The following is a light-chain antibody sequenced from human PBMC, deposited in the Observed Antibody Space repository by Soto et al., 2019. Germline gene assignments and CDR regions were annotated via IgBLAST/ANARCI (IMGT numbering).Light chain of an antibody. CDR3: QHYGGMWT. V-gene: IGKV1-5*01. J-gene: IGKJ1*01. CDR1: QSITNR. Sequence: DIQMTQSPSTLSASVGDRVAITCRASQSITNRLAWYQLKPGKAPKVLIYDALNLESGVPSRFSGSGYGTEFTLTIRSLQPDDFATYCCQHYGGMWTFGRGTKVDIK. CDR2: DAL.